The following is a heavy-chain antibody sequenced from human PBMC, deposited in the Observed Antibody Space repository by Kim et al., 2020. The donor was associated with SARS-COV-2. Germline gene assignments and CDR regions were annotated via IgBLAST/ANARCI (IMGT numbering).Heavy chain of an antibody. D-gene: IGHD1-26*01. CDR3: ARAWAYAFDI. CDR1: GGSISSYY. CDR2: IYYSGST. V-gene: IGHV4-59*01. Sequence: SETLSLTCTVSGGSISSYYWSWIRQPPGKGLEWIGYIYYSGSTNYNPSLKSRVTISVDTSKNQFSLKLSSVTAADTAVYYCARAWAYAFDIWGQGTMVTVSS. J-gene: IGHJ3*02.